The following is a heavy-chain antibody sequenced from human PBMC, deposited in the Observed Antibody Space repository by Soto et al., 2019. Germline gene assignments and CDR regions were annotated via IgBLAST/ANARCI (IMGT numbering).Heavy chain of an antibody. V-gene: IGHV1-18*01. CDR1: GYTFTSYG. Sequence: PSVKVSCKASGYTFTSYGISWVRQAPGQGLEWMGWISAYNGNTNYAQKLQGRVTMTTDTSTSTAYMELRSLRSDDTAVYYCARDWEGYYYYYMDVWGKGTTVTVSS. CDR2: ISAYNGNT. D-gene: IGHD1-26*01. CDR3: ARDWEGYYYYYMDV. J-gene: IGHJ6*03.